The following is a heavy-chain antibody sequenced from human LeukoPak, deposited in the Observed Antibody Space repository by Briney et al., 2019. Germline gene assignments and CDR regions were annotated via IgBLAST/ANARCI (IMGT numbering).Heavy chain of an antibody. CDR1: GFTFSSYA. Sequence: PGGSVRLSCAASGFTFSSYAMSWVRQAPGKGLEWVSAISGSGCSTYYADSVKGRFTISRDNSKNTLYLQMNSLRAEDTAVYYCAKEPGPGYGDYCDYWGQGTLVTVSS. D-gene: IGHD4-17*01. CDR3: AKEPGPGYGDYCDY. J-gene: IGHJ4*02. CDR2: ISGSGCST. V-gene: IGHV3-23*01.